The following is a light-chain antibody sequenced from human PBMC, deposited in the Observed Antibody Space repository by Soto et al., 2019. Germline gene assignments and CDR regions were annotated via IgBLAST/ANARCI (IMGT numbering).Light chain of an antibody. CDR1: QSVTWY. CDR3: QQRTNWLT. CDR2: DAT. V-gene: IGKV3-11*01. J-gene: IGKJ4*01. Sequence: EIVLTQSPATLSLSPGERATLSCRASQSVTWYLAWYQQKPGQAPRLLIYDATNRDTGLPARFSGSGSGTDCTLTISSLEPEDFAVYYCQQRTNWLTFGGGTRVEI.